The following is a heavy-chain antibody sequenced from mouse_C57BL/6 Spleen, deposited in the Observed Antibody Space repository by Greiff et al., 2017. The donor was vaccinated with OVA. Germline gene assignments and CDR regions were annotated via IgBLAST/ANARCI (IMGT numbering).Heavy chain of an antibody. CDR3: ARKRPIVYYGSSLLYWYFDV. CDR1: GYSITSGSY. Sequence: DVKLQESGPGLVQPSQSLSLTCSVTGYSITSGSYCNCLRQFPGNKLEWMGYISYDGSNNYNPSLKHRISITLSTSKNQVFLKLNFWTTEDTAKYYCARKRPIVYYGSSLLYWYFDVWGTGTTVTVSS. CDR2: ISYDGSN. J-gene: IGHJ1*03. V-gene: IGHV3-6*01. D-gene: IGHD1-1*01.